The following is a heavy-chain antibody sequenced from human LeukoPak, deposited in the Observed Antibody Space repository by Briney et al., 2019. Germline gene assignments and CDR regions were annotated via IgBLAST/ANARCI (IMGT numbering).Heavy chain of an antibody. Sequence: SETLSLTCTVSGGSISSGGYYWSWIRQHPGKGLEWIGYIYYSGSTYYNPSLKSRVTISVDTSKNQFSLKLSSVTAADTAVYYCARDSMVRGVIAYWGQGTLVTVSS. J-gene: IGHJ4*02. CDR2: IYYSGST. D-gene: IGHD3-10*01. CDR3: ARDSMVRGVIAY. V-gene: IGHV4-31*03. CDR1: GGSISSGGYY.